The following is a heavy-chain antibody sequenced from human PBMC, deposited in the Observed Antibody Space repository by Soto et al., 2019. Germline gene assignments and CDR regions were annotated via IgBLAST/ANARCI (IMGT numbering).Heavy chain of an antibody. Sequence: ASVKVSCKASGYTFASSAMHWLRQAPGQRLEWMGWINTGNGDTEYSQNFQGRVTFTRDTSANITHMELSSLRSEDTAFFYCAKDREDGGFEPWGQGTLVNVSS. CDR2: INTGNGDT. CDR1: GYTFASSA. D-gene: IGHD1-26*01. CDR3: AKDREDGGFEP. J-gene: IGHJ5*02. V-gene: IGHV1-3*04.